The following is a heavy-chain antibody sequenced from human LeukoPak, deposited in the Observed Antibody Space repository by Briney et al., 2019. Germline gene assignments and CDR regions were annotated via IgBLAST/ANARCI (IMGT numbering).Heavy chain of an antibody. CDR1: GFTFSSHA. CDR3: AKDRPNFHENSGHYYRRDGDS. V-gene: IGHV3-23*01. D-gene: IGHD3-22*01. J-gene: IGHJ5*01. CDR2: ISGSGGST. Sequence: GGSLRLSCAASGFTFSSHAMSWVRQAPGKGLEWVSAISGSGGSTYYADSVEGRFTISRDNSKNTLYLQMNSLRAEDTAVYYCAKDRPNFHENSGHYYRRDGDSWGQGTLVTVSS.